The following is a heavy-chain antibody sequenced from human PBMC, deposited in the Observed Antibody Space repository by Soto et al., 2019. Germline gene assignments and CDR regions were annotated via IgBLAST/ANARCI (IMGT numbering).Heavy chain of an antibody. CDR1: RYRFNDYW. D-gene: IGHD3-10*01. CDR3: RRYLSARDEFAL. J-gene: IGHJ2*01. Sequence: LGESLKISCQGYRYRFNDYWSSWVRQMPGKALEWMGRIDPSGSHIKYSPSFQGHITISSDNSFSTAYLERNTLKATDTAIYYCRRYLSARDEFALLGRGNLVTVSS. V-gene: IGHV5-10-1*01. CDR2: IDPSGSHI.